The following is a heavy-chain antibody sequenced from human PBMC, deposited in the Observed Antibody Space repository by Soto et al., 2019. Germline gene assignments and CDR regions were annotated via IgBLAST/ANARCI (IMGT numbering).Heavy chain of an antibody. Sequence: EVQLVESGGGLVQPGRSLRLSCAGSGFTLSDHYMDWVRQAPGKGLEWVGRTRNKANSYTTEYAASVKGRFTVSSDASLNSVYLQMNSLETEDTAVYYCVRTSHYGSGSWNFDSWGQGTLVTVSS. D-gene: IGHD3-10*01. CDR2: TRNKANSYTT. CDR1: GFTLSDHY. CDR3: VRTSHYGSGSWNFDS. J-gene: IGHJ4*02. V-gene: IGHV3-72*01.